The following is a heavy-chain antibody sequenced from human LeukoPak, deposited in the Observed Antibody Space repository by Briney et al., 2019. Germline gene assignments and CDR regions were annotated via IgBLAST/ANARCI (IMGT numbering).Heavy chain of an antibody. V-gene: IGHV3-11*06. J-gene: IGHJ6*02. Sequence: GGSLRLSCAASGFTFSDYYMSWIRQAPGKGLEWVSYISSSSSYTDYADSVKGRFTISRDNAKNSLYLQMNSLRAEDTAVYYCARNPDWNYAHYYGMDVWGQGTTVTVSS. CDR2: ISSSSSYT. D-gene: IGHD1-7*01. CDR1: GFTFSDYY. CDR3: ARNPDWNYAHYYGMDV.